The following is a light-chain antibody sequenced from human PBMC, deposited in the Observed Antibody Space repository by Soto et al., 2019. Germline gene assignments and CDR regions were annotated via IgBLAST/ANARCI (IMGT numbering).Light chain of an antibody. CDR3: QTWDSSTYVV. CDR2: END. CDR1: QLGNKY. J-gene: IGLJ2*01. Sequence: SYELTQPPSVSVSPGQTASITCSGDQLGNKYACWYHQKPGQSPVLVIYENDKRPSGIPERFSGSNSGNTATLTISGTQATDEADYYCQTWDSSTYVVFGGGTQLTVL. V-gene: IGLV3-1*01.